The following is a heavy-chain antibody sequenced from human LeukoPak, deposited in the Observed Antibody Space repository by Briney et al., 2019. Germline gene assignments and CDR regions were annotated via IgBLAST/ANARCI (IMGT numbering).Heavy chain of an antibody. J-gene: IGHJ4*02. V-gene: IGHV3-21*01. D-gene: IGHD3-10*01. CDR2: ISSSSSYI. CDR3: ARDPLGSAPS. CDR1: GFTFSDYY. Sequence: GGSLRLSCVASGFTFSDYYMNWIRQAPGKGLEWVSSISSSSSYIYYADSVKGRFTISRDNAKNSLYLQMNSLRAEDTAVYYCARDPLGSAPSWGQGTLVTVSS.